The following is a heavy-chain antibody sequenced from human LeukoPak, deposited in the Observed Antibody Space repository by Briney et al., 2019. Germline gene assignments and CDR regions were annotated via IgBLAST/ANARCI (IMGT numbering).Heavy chain of an antibody. J-gene: IGHJ4*02. CDR3: ARERRVGDFDY. D-gene: IGHD2-15*01. V-gene: IGHV4-59*01. CDR2: IYYSGST. CDR1: GGSISSYY. Sequence: PSETLSLTCTVSGGSISSYYWSWIRQPPGKGLEWIGYIYYSGSTNYNPSLKSRVTISVDTSKNQFSLKLSSVTAADTAVYYCARERRVGDFDYWGQGTRVTVSS.